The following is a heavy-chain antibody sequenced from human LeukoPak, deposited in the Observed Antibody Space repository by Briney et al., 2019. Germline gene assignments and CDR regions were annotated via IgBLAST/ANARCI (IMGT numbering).Heavy chain of an antibody. J-gene: IGHJ4*02. CDR2: ISGSGGST. CDR1: GFTFSSYA. CDR3: ARVKGWFGELLWDY. D-gene: IGHD3-10*01. Sequence: GGSLRLSCAASGFTFSSYAMSWVRQAPGKGLEWVSAISGSGGSTYYADSVKGRFTISRDNSKNTLYLQMNSLRAEDTAVYYCARVKGWFGELLWDYWGQGTLVTVSS. V-gene: IGHV3-23*01.